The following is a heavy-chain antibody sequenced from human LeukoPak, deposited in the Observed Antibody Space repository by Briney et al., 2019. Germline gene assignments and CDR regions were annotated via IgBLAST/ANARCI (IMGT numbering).Heavy chain of an antibody. V-gene: IGHV3-23*01. Sequence: GGSLRLSCAASGFTFSSYAMSWVRQAPGKGLEWVSAISGSGGSTYYADSVKGRFTISRDNSKNTLYLQMNSLSAEDTAVYYCAKDHRQQLVPPAFDIWGQGTMVTVSS. D-gene: IGHD6-13*01. CDR3: AKDHRQQLVPPAFDI. CDR1: GFTFSSYA. J-gene: IGHJ3*02. CDR2: ISGSGGST.